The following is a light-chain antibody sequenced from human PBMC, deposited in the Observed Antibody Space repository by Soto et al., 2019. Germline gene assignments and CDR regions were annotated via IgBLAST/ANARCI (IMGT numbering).Light chain of an antibody. CDR3: QQYGSSPYT. V-gene: IGKV3-20*01. CDR1: QSVSSSY. Sequence: EIVLTQSPGTLSLSPGARATLSCSASQSVSSSYLAWYQQKPGQAPRLLIYGASSRATGIPDRFSGSGSGTDFTLTISRLEPEDFAVYYCQQYGSSPYTFGQGTKLESK. CDR2: GAS. J-gene: IGKJ2*01.